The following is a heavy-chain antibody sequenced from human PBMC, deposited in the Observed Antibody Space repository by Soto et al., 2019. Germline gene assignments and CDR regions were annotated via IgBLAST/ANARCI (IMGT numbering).Heavy chain of an antibody. V-gene: IGHV1-18*01. CDR1: GYTFTSYG. CDR3: ARRRYSSGLYYFDY. D-gene: IGHD6-19*01. Sequence: ASVKVSCKASGYTFTSYGISWVRQAPGQGLEWMGWISAYNGNTNYAQKLQGRVTMTTDTSTSTAYMELRSLRSDDTAVYYCARRRYSSGLYYFDYWGQGTLVTVSS. J-gene: IGHJ4*02. CDR2: ISAYNGNT.